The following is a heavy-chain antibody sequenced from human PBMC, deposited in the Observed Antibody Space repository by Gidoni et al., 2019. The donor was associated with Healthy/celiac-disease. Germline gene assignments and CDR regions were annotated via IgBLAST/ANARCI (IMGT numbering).Heavy chain of an antibody. V-gene: IGHV3-23*01. J-gene: IGHJ4*02. Sequence: YYADSVKGRFTISRDNSKNTLYLQMNSLRAEDTAVYYCAKMITILDYFDYWGQGTLVTVSS. CDR3: AKMITILDYFDY. D-gene: IGHD3-3*01.